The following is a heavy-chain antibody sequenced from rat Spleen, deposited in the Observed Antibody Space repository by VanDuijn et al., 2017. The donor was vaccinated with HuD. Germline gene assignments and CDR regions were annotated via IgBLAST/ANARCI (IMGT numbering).Heavy chain of an antibody. CDR1: GFSLTSNG. CDR2: ISSGGST. Sequence: QVQLKESGPGLVQPSQTLSLTCTVSGFSLTSNGVSWVRQPPGKGLEWIAAISSGGSTYYNSGLKSRLSISRDTSKSQVFLKMNILQTEDTAMYFCARGWERFAYWGQGTLVTVSS. D-gene: IGHD5-1*01. CDR3: ARGWERFAY. V-gene: IGHV2S12*01. J-gene: IGHJ3*01.